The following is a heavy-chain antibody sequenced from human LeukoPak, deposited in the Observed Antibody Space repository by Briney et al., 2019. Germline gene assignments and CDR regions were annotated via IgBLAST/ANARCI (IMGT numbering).Heavy chain of an antibody. CDR1: GFNFSIHA. J-gene: IGHJ3*01. D-gene: IGHD3-16*01. V-gene: IGHV3-23*01. CDR2: ISASGATP. Sequence: GGSLRLSCAASGFNFSIHAMSWVRQAPGRGLQWVSGISASGATPYYADSLKGRFTVSRDISKNTLYLQMNSLRAEDTAIYYCAKVRKGVGAFDLWGQGTMVTVSS. CDR3: AKVRKGVGAFDL.